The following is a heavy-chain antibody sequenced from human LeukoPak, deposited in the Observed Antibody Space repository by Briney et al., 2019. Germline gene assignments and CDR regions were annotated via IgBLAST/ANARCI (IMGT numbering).Heavy chain of an antibody. D-gene: IGHD6-13*01. CDR2: ISGSTANT. CDR1: GFTFSNYA. V-gene: IGHV3-23*01. CDR3: ARNATESRTWYYFFDY. Sequence: GGSLRLSCAASGFTFSNYAMSWVRQAPGKGLEWVSSISGSTANTYYADSVKGRFTISRDNSENTLYLQMTSLRAEDTALYYCARNATESRTWYYFFDYWGQGTLVTVSS. J-gene: IGHJ4*02.